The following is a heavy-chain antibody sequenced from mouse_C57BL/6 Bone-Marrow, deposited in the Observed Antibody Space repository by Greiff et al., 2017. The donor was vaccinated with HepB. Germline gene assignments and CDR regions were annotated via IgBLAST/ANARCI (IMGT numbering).Heavy chain of an antibody. J-gene: IGHJ4*01. CDR1: GYTFTSYW. CDR2: IYPGSGST. CDR3: ARDYYGSNYAMDY. D-gene: IGHD1-1*01. Sequence: QVQLQQPGAELVKPGASVKMSCKASGYTFTSYWITWVKQRPGQGLEWIGDIYPGSGSTNYNEKFKSKATLTVDTSSSTAYMQLSSLTSEDSAVYDCARDYYGSNYAMDYWGQGTSVTVSS. V-gene: IGHV1-55*01.